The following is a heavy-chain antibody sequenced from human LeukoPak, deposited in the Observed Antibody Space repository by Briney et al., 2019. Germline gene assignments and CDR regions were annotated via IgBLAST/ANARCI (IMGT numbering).Heavy chain of an antibody. J-gene: IGHJ4*02. CDR2: MNPNSGNT. V-gene: IGHV1-8*01. D-gene: IGHD7-27*01. CDR3: ARGLFGNWDFDY. Sequence: ASVKVSCKASGYTFTSYDMNWVRQATGQGLEWMGWMNPNSGNTGYAQKFQGRVTMTRNTSISTAYMELSSLRSEDTAVYYCARGLFGNWDFDYWGQGTLVTVSS. CDR1: GYTFTSYD.